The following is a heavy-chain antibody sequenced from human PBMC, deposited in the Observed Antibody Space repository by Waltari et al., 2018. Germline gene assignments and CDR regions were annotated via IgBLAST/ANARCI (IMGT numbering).Heavy chain of an antibody. V-gene: IGHV4-30-2*01. Sequence: QLQLQESGSGLVQPSQTLSLTCSVSGASISSGGYSWSCIRQPPGKGLECIGFLSPSVSTYYNPSIKSRVTISVDRSKNQFSLKLSSVTAADTAVNYCARVSGYALDIWGQGTMVTVSS. CDR1: GASISSGGYS. CDR3: ARVSGYALDI. D-gene: IGHD6-25*01. J-gene: IGHJ3*02. CDR2: LSPSVST.